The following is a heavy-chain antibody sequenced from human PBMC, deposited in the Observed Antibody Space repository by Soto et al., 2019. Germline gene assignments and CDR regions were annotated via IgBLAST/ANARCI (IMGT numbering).Heavy chain of an antibody. D-gene: IGHD2-2*01. V-gene: IGHV1-8*01. Sequence: ASVKVSCKASGYTFTSYDINCVRQATGQGLEWMGWMNPNSGNTGYAQKFQGRVTMTRNTSISTAYMELSSLRSEDTAVYYCARFLRVQAANGLNYYYYYMDVWGKGTTVTVSS. J-gene: IGHJ6*03. CDR2: MNPNSGNT. CDR3: ARFLRVQAANGLNYYYYYMDV. CDR1: GYTFTSYD.